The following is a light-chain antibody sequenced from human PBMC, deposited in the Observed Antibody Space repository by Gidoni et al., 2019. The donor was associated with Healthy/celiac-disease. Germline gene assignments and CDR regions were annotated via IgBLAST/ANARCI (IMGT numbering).Light chain of an antibody. CDR1: QGISSY. Sequence: DIQLTQSPSFLSASVGDRVTITCRASQGISSYLAWYQQKPGNAPKLLIYAGSTLQSGVPSRFSGSGSGTEFTLTISSLQPEDFATYYCQQLNSYPLTFGGGTKVEIK. J-gene: IGKJ4*01. V-gene: IGKV1-9*01. CDR3: QQLNSYPLT. CDR2: AGS.